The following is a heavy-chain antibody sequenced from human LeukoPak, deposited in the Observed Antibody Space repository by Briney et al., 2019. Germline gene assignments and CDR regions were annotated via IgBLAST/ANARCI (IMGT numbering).Heavy chain of an antibody. V-gene: IGHV3-7*05. Sequence: SGGSLRLSCAASRITFSSFWMSWVRHAPGKGLEWVANIKQDGSEKYYVDSVKGRFTISRDNAKNSLYLQINSLRAEDTAVYYCARPIVATNLDYWGQGTLVTVSS. CDR2: IKQDGSEK. J-gene: IGHJ4*02. CDR3: ARPIVATNLDY. D-gene: IGHD5-12*01. CDR1: RITFSSFW.